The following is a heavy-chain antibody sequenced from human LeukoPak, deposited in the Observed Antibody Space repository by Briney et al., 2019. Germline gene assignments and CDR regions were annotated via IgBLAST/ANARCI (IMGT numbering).Heavy chain of an antibody. J-gene: IGHJ4*02. Sequence: RGSLRLSCAASGFSFSSYAMSWVRQAPRQGLDWVSVISAGGGSAYYADSVKGRFTISRDNFKNTLLLQMNSLRAEDTAVYYCARDPPTYHDILSGPDCWGQGSLVTVSS. D-gene: IGHD3-9*01. V-gene: IGHV3-23*01. CDR3: ARDPPTYHDILSGPDC. CDR1: GFSFSSYA. CDR2: ISAGGGSA.